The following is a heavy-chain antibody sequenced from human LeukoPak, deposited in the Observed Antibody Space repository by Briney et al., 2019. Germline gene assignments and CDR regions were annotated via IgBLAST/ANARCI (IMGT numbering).Heavy chain of an antibody. CDR2: IYYSGST. CDR3: ARDVAYSSSFDY. J-gene: IGHJ4*02. Sequence: PSETLSLTCNVSGGSINSYYWSWIRQPPGKGLEWIAYIYYSGSTNYNPSLKSRVTISVDTSKNQFSLKLSSVTAADTAVYYCARDVAYSSSFDYWGQGTLVTVSS. V-gene: IGHV4-59*12. D-gene: IGHD6-6*01. CDR1: GGSINSYY.